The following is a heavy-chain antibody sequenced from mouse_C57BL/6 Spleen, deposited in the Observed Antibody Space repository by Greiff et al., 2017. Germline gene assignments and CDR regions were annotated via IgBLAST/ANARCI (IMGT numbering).Heavy chain of an antibody. CDR1: GFTFSDYG. V-gene: IGHV5-17*01. CDR3: ARGGYDYDFDY. Sequence: EVMLVESGGGLVKPGGSLKLSCAASGFTFSDYGMHWVRQAPEKGLEWVAYISSGSSTIYYADTVKGRFTISRDNAKNTLFLQMTSLRSEDTAMDYCARGGYDYDFDYWGQGTTLTVSS. CDR2: ISSGSSTI. D-gene: IGHD2-4*01. J-gene: IGHJ2*01.